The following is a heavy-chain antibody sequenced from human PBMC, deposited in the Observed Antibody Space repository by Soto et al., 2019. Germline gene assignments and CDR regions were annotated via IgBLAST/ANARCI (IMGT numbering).Heavy chain of an antibody. J-gene: IGHJ3*02. D-gene: IGHD6-13*01. CDR1: GYTFTSYG. CDR3: ARDSSSWYARRQAFDI. Sequence: GASVKVSCKASGYTFTSYGISWVRQAPGQGLEWMGWISAYNGNTNYAQKLQGRVTMTTDTSTSTAYMELRSLRSDDTAVYYCARDSSSWYARRQAFDIWGQGTMVTVSS. V-gene: IGHV1-18*01. CDR2: ISAYNGNT.